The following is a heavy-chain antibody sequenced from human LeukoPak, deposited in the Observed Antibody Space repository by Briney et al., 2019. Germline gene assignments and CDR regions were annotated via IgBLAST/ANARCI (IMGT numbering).Heavy chain of an antibody. Sequence: GGTLRLSCAASGFTFSSYSMNWVRQAPGKGLEWVSSISSGSNYIYYADSVKGRFTISRDNAKNSLYLQMNSLSAEDTAVYYCAELGITMIGGVWGKGTTVTISS. D-gene: IGHD3-10*02. V-gene: IGHV3-21*01. CDR3: AELGITMIGGV. CDR2: ISSGSNYI. CDR1: GFTFSSYS. J-gene: IGHJ6*04.